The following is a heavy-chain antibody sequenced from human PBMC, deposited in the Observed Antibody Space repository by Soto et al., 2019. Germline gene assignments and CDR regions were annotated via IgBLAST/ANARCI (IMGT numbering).Heavy chain of an antibody. CDR1: AFTFSDHF. D-gene: IGHD2-21*01. CDR3: ARNLAYGGGYTFDY. J-gene: IGHJ4*02. Sequence: EVQLVESGGGLVQPGGSLRLSCEVSAFTFSDHFIDWVRQAPGKGLEWVGRSRDKAHSYTTEYAASVKGRFTISRDDSRNSLYLQMNSLKTEDTAVYYCARNLAYGGGYTFDYWGQGTLVTVSS. V-gene: IGHV3-72*01. CDR2: SRDKAHSYTT.